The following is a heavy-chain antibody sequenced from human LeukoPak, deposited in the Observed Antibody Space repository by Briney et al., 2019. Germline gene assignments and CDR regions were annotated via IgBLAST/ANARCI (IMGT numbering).Heavy chain of an antibody. V-gene: IGHV4-34*01. CDR3: ASWSGGDDFWSGYSSAWFDP. J-gene: IGHJ5*02. Sequence: SETLSLTCAVNGGSFSDYYWSWIRQPPGKGLEWIGEINHSGSTNYNSSLKSRVTISVDTSKNQFSLKLSSVTAADTAVYYCASWSGGDDFWSGYSSAWFDPWGQGTLVTVSS. CDR1: GGSFSDYY. D-gene: IGHD3-3*01. CDR2: INHSGST.